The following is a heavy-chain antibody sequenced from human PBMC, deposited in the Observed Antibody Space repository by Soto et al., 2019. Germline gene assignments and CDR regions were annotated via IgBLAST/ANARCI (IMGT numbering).Heavy chain of an antibody. D-gene: IGHD1-26*01. CDR1: GFSFSNYA. CDR3: TRDPYGGSRYYFDS. CDR2: IWYDGSNK. V-gene: IGHV3-33*01. Sequence: GGSLRLSCAASGFSFSNYAMHWVRQAPGKELEWVAVIWYDGSNKYYADSVKGRFTISKDNSQNTLYLQMNSLRAEDTAVYYCTRDPYGGSRYYFDSWGQGTLVTVSS. J-gene: IGHJ4*02.